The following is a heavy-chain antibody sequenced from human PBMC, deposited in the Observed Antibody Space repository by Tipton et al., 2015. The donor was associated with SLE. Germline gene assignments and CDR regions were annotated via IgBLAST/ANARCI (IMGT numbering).Heavy chain of an antibody. CDR1: GGSISSHY. D-gene: IGHD1-26*01. Sequence: LSLTCTVSGGSISSHYWSWIRQPPGKGLEWVSAISSSSIYIYYADSVKGRFTISRDNAKNTLYLQMNSLRVDDTAVYYCGRGVLSERSVGMDVWGQGTTVIVSS. CDR3: GRGVLSERSVGMDV. J-gene: IGHJ6*02. V-gene: IGHV3-21*01. CDR2: ISSSSIYI.